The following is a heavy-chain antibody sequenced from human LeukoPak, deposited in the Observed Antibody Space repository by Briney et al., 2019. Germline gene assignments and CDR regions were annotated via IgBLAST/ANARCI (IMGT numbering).Heavy chain of an antibody. Sequence: GGSLRLSCAASGFTFSSYWMHWVRQAPGKGLVWVSRINSDGSSTSYADSVKDRFTISRDNAKNTLYLQMNSLRAEDTAVYYCARGYDSSGYYLVAFDIWGQGTMVTVSS. CDR2: INSDGSST. CDR3: ARGYDSSGYYLVAFDI. CDR1: GFTFSSYW. J-gene: IGHJ3*02. D-gene: IGHD3-22*01. V-gene: IGHV3-74*01.